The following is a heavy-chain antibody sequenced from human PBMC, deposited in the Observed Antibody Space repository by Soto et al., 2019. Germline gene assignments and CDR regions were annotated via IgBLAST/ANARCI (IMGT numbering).Heavy chain of an antibody. Sequence: PRLSCAASGFTFSSYAMSWVRQAPGKGLEWVSAISGSGGSTYYADSVKGRFTISRDNSKNTLYLQMNSLRAEDTAVYYCAKGGRLLMVYAIAGNYFDYWGQGTLVTVSS. CDR3: AKGGRLLMVYAIAGNYFDY. CDR2: ISGSGGST. J-gene: IGHJ4*02. V-gene: IGHV3-23*01. CDR1: GFTFSSYA. D-gene: IGHD2-8*01.